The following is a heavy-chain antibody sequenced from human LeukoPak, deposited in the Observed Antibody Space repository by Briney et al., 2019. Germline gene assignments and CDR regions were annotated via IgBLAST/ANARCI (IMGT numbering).Heavy chain of an antibody. CDR3: TAEKNGSPHY. J-gene: IGHJ4*02. CDR1: GFTFSSDSM. V-gene: IGHV4-4*01. D-gene: IGHD2-8*01. Sequence: PGGSLRLSCAASGFTFSSDSMNWVRQPPGKGLEWIASIYYTGSTYYNPSLKSRVTISLDMSKNEFFLTMTSVTAADTAVYFCTAEKNGSPHYWGQGTQVTVSS. CDR2: IYYTGST.